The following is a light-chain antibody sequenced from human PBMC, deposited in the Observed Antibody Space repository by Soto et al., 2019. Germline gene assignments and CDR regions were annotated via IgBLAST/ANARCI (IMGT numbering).Light chain of an antibody. CDR1: QSVSRY. Sequence: PGERATVSCRASQSVSRYLAWYQQKPGQAPRLLIYDVSTRATGIPARFSGSGSGTDLTLTITSLEPEDFAVYSCQQRSDWPITFGQGTRLEIK. CDR2: DVS. CDR3: QQRSDWPIT. J-gene: IGKJ5*01. V-gene: IGKV3-11*01.